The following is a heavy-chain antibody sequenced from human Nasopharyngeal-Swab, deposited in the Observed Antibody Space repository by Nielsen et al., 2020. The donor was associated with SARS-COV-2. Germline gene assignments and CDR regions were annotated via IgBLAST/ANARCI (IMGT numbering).Heavy chain of an antibody. CDR3: ARDTGCGGDCPKEVNSYGMDV. J-gene: IGHJ6*02. D-gene: IGHD2-21*01. CDR2: IYYSGST. Sequence: WIRQPPGKGLEWIGYIYYSGSTYYNPSLKSRVTISVDTSKNQFSLKLSSVTAADTAVYYCARDTGCGGDCPKEVNSYGMDVWGQGTMVTVSS. V-gene: IGHV4-30-4*01.